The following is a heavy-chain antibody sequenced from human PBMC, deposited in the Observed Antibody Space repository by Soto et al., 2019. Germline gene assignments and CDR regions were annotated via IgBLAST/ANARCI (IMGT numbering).Heavy chain of an antibody. CDR3: ARTYTGLGLRGLNWFDP. Sequence: SVKVSCKASGGTFSSCAISWVRQAPGQGLEWMGGIIPIFGTANYAQKFQGRVTITADESTSTAYMELSSLRSEDTAVYYCARTYTGLGLRGLNWFDPWGQGTLVTVSS. CDR2: IIPIFGTA. J-gene: IGHJ5*02. V-gene: IGHV1-69*13. CDR1: GGTFSSCA. D-gene: IGHD3-10*01.